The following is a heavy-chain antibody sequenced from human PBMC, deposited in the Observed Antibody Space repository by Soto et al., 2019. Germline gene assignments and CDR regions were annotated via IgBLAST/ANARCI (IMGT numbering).Heavy chain of an antibody. CDR2: VYYSGST. CDR3: ARYLYYKHRRGYTLDY. CDR1: GGSISSRTYY. J-gene: IGHJ4*02. V-gene: IGHV4-39*01. D-gene: IGHD3-22*01. Sequence: SETLSLTCTVSGGSISSRTYYWGWIRQPPGEGLEWIGSVYYSGSTYYNPSLKSRVTISVDTSNNQFSLKLNSVTAADTAVYYCARYLYYKHRRGYTLDYWGQGTLVTVSS.